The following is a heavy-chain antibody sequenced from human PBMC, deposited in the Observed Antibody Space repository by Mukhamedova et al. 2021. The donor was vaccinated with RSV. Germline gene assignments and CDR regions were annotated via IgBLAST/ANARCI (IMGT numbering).Heavy chain of an antibody. CDR1: MG. D-gene: IGHD3-3*01. CDR3: ARIRHDFWSGPDDKIYYYYY. J-gene: IGHJ6*03. Sequence: MGVSWIRQPPGKALEWLAHIFSNDEKSYSTSLKSRLTISKDTSKSQVVLTMTNMDPVDTATYYFARIRHDFWSGPDDKIYYYYY. V-gene: IGHV2-26*01. CDR2: IFSNDEK.